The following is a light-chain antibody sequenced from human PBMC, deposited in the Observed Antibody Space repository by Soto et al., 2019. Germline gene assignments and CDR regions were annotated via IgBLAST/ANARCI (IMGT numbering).Light chain of an antibody. J-gene: IGKJ3*01. V-gene: IGKV3-15*01. CDR3: QQDDNRPPFT. CDR1: QGVSSN. Sequence: EVAMTQSPATLSVSPGERAILSCRTSQGVSSNLAWYQQKPGLPPRLLIYGASTRATGIPARFSGSGSGTAFTLTISSLQSEDFAVYYCQQDDNRPPFTFGPGTKVDIK. CDR2: GAS.